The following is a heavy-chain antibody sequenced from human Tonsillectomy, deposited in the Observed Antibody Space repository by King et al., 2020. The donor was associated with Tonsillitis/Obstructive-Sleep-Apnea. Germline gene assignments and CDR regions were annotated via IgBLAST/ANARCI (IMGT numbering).Heavy chain of an antibody. CDR1: GFTFSSYA. CDR2: ISYDGSNK. J-gene: IGHJ4*02. CDR3: ARPREMATKFGRYFDY. V-gene: IGHV3-30*04. Sequence: VQLVESGGGVVQPGRSLRLSCAASGFTFSSYAMHWVRQAPGKGLEWVAVISYDGSNKYYADSVKGRFTISRDNSKNTLYLQMNSLRAEDTAVYYCARPREMATKFGRYFDYWGQGTLVTVSS. D-gene: IGHD5-24*01.